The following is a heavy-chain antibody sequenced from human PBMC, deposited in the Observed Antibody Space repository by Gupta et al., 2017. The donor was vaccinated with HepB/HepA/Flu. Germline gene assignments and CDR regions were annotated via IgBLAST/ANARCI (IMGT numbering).Heavy chain of an antibody. CDR3: ARLYGGTTHYYGMDV. J-gene: IGHJ6*02. D-gene: IGHD3-16*01. CDR1: GYTFTNYW. CDR2: TFPGDFYT. Sequence: VQLVQSGAEVKKSGESLKISCSVSGYTFTNYWIAWVRQVPGKGLECMGITFPGDFYTIYSPSFKGQVTISADTSTSTAHLQWTSLKASDSGTYYWARLYGGTTHYYGMDVWGQGTAVTVS. V-gene: IGHV5-51*01.